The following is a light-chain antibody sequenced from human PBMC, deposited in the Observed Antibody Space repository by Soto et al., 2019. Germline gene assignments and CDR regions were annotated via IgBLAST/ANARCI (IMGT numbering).Light chain of an antibody. V-gene: IGKV3-20*01. CDR3: QQYDSYSPLT. CDR2: AAS. J-gene: IGKJ4*01. Sequence: EIVLTQSPGTLSLSPVERATLSCRASQSVGTSYLAWYQQKPGQAPRLLIYAASSRATGIPDRFTGSGSGTDFALTISSLQPDDFATYYCQQYDSYSPLTFGGGTKVDI. CDR1: QSVGTSY.